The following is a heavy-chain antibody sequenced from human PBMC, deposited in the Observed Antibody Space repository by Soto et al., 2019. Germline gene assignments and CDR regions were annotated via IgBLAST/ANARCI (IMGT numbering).Heavy chain of an antibody. CDR2: IIPIFGTA. J-gene: IGHJ4*02. V-gene: IGHV1-69*13. CDR1: GGTFSRYA. D-gene: IGHD3-22*01. Sequence: SSLKVSCKAAGGTFSRYAISWVRQAPGQGLEWMGGIIPIFGTANYAQKFQGRVTITADESTSTAYMELSSLRSEDTAVYYCARDYYESSGDGFDYCGQGTLLTGYS. CDR3: ARDYYESSGDGFDY.